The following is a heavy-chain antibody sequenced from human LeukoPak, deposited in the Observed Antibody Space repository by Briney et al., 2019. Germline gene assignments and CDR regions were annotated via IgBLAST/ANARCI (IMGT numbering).Heavy chain of an antibody. J-gene: IGHJ4*02. Sequence: GGSLRLSCAASGFTFSDYYMDWVRQAPGKGLEWVGRSRNKANSYTKEYAASVKGRFTISRDDSKKSLYLQMNGLETEDTAVYYCAKAWAYSGSYYFDHWGQGTLVTVYS. CDR1: GFTFSDYY. CDR3: AKAWAYSGSYYFDH. D-gene: IGHD1-26*01. V-gene: IGHV3-72*01. CDR2: SRNKANSYTK.